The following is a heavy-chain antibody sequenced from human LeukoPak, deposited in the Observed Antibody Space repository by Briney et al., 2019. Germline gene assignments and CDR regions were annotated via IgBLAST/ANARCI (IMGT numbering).Heavy chain of an antibody. D-gene: IGHD3-16*01. CDR3: AKDQGFGEPRGFDY. CDR2: IRYDGSNK. Sequence: GGSLRLSCAASGFTFSSHGMHWVRQAPGKGLEWVAFIRYDGSNKYYADSVKGRFTISRDNSKNTLYLQMNSLRAEDTAVYYCAKDQGFGEPRGFDYWGQGTLVTVSS. J-gene: IGHJ4*02. CDR1: GFTFSSHG. V-gene: IGHV3-30*02.